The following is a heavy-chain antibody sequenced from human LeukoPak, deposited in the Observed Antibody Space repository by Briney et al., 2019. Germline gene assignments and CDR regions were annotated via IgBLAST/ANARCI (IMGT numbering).Heavy chain of an antibody. D-gene: IGHD6-19*01. V-gene: IGHV1-2*06. CDR3: ARSRKGSGWYEFHDY. J-gene: IGHJ4*02. CDR2: INPNSGGT. CDR1: GYTFTGYY. Sequence: GASVKVSCTASGYTFTGYYMHWVRQAPGQGLEWMGRINPNSGGTNYAQKFQGRVTMTRDTSISTAYMELSRLRSDDTAVYYCARSRKGSGWYEFHDYWGQGTLVTVSS.